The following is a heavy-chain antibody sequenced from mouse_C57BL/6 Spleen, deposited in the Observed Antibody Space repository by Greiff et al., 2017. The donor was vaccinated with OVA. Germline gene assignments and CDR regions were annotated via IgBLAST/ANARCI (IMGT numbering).Heavy chain of an antibody. V-gene: IGHV1-22*01. CDR2: INPNNGGT. CDR1: GYTFTDYN. D-gene: IGHD2-2*01. Sequence: VQLKESGPELVKPGASVKMSCKASGYTFTDYNMHWVKQSPGKSLEWIGYINPNNGGTSYNQKFKGKATLTVNKSSNTAYMELRSLTSEDSAVYYCARDYYGYDGFAYWGQGTLVTVSA. CDR3: ARDYYGYDGFAY. J-gene: IGHJ3*01.